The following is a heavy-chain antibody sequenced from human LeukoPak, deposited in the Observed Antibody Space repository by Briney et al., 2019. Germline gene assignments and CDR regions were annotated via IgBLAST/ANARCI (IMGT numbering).Heavy chain of an antibody. CDR2: ISAYNGNT. D-gene: IGHD2-2*01. J-gene: IGHJ5*02. V-gene: IGHV1-18*01. CDR3: ARDFKYQLLWGQGYNWFDP. CDR1: GHTFTSYG. Sequence: GASVKVSCKASGHTFTSYGISWVRQAPGQGLEWMGWISAYNGNTNYAQKLQGRVTMTTDTSTSTAYMELRSLRSDDTAVYYCARDFKYQLLWGQGYNWFDPWGQGTLVTVSS.